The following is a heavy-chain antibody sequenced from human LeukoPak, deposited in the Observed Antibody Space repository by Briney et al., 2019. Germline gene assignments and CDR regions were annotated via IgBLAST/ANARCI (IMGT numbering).Heavy chain of an antibody. D-gene: IGHD6-13*01. CDR3: ARSSSWYSGYFDY. CDR2: INTDGSST. J-gene: IGHJ4*02. V-gene: IGHV3-74*01. CDR1: GFTFSSYW. Sequence: PGGSLRLSCAASGFTFSSYWMHWVRQAPGKGLVWVSRINTDGSSTSYADSVKGRFTISRDNAKNTLYLQMNSLRAEDTAVYYCARSSSWYSGYFDYWGQGTLVTVSS.